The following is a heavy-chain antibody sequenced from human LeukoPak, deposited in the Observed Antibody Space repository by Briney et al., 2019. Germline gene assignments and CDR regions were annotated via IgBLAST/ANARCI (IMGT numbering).Heavy chain of an antibody. CDR3: ARDATMVVVTAIRGYYFDY. J-gene: IGHJ4*02. V-gene: IGHV3-30-3*01. CDR1: GFTFSSYA. D-gene: IGHD2-21*02. Sequence: GGSLRLSCAASGFTFSSYATHWVRQAPGKGLEWVAVISYDGSNKYYADSVKGRFTISRDNSKNTLYLQMNSLRAEDTAVYYCARDATMVVVTAIRGYYFDYWGQGTLVTVSS. CDR2: ISYDGSNK.